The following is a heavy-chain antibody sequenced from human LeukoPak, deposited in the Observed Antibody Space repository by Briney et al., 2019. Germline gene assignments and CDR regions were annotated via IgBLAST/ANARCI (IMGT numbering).Heavy chain of an antibody. CDR2: FYSGGST. V-gene: IGHV3-53*01. J-gene: IGHJ4*02. CDR3: ARGAARLGSDY. CDR1: GFTVSSSF. D-gene: IGHD6-6*01. Sequence: PGGSLRLSCAASGFTVSSSFMSWVRQAPGKGLEWVAVFYSGGSTYYADSVKGRFTISRDNAKNTLYLQMNSLRAEDTAVYYCARGAARLGSDYWGQGTLVTVSS.